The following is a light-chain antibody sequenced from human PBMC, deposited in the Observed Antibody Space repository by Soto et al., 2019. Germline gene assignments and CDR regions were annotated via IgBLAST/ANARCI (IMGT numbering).Light chain of an antibody. CDR2: GAS. V-gene: IGKV1-39*01. CDR1: QSIGSH. J-gene: IGKJ5*01. Sequence: DIQMAQSPSSLSASVGDTVTITCRACQSIGSHLNWYQQKPGKAPKVLIYGASSLQGGVPSRFTGSGSGTDFTLTISTLQPDDFATYYCQQGYSSPHSITFGQGTRLEIK. CDR3: QQGYSSPHSIT.